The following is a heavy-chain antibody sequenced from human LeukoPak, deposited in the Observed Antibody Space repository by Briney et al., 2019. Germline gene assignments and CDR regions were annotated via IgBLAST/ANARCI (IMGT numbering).Heavy chain of an antibody. CDR2: IWYDGSNK. J-gene: IGHJ4*02. Sequence: GSSLRLSCAASGFTFSSYGMHWVRQAPGKGLEWIAIIWYDGSNKYYAGSMKGRFTISRDNSKNTLYLQMNCLRAEDTAVYYCAKDGPPTVTRGSFDYWGQGTLVTVSS. V-gene: IGHV3-33*06. D-gene: IGHD3-10*01. CDR3: AKDGPPTVTRGSFDY. CDR1: GFTFSSYG.